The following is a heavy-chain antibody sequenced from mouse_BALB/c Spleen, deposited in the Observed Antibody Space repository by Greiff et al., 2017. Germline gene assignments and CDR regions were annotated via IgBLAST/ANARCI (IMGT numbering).Heavy chain of an antibody. V-gene: IGHV1S81*02. CDR2: INPSNGRT. Sequence: VQLQQPGAELVKPGASVKLSCKASGYTFTSYWMHWVKQRPGQGLEWIGEINPSNGRTNYNEKFKSKATLTVDKSSSTAYMQLSSLTSEDSAVYYCARRDPLAYWGQGTLVTVSA. CDR3: ARRDPLAY. CDR1: GYTFTSYW. J-gene: IGHJ3*01.